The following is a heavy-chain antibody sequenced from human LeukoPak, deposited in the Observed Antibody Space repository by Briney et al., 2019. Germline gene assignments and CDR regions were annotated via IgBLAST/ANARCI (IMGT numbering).Heavy chain of an antibody. CDR1: GYTFTGYY. D-gene: IGHD5-24*01. V-gene: IGHV1-2*06. CDR3: ARAQWLQPDALDI. CDR2: INPNSGGT. J-gene: IGHJ3*02. Sequence: ASVKVSCKASGYTFTGYYMHWVRQAPGQGLEWMGRINPNSGGTNYAQKFQGRVTMTRDTSISTAYMELSRLRSDDTAVYYCARAQWLQPDALDIWGQGTMVTVSS.